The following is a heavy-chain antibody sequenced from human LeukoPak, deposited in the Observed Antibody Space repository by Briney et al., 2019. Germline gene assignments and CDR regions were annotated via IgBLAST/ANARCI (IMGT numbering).Heavy chain of an antibody. V-gene: IGHV4-34*01. D-gene: IGHD6-19*01. CDR2: INHSGST. J-gene: IGHJ4*02. CDR3: ARGGQWLARPNFDY. Sequence: SETLSLTCAVYGGSFSAYYWTWIRQPPGKGLEWVGEINHSGSTNYNPSLKSRVTISVDTSKNQFSLKLSSVTAADTAVYYCARGGQWLARPNFDYWGQGTLVTVSS. CDR1: GGSFSAYY.